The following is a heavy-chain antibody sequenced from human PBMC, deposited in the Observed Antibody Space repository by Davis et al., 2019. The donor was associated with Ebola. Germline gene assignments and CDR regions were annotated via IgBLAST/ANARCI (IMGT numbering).Heavy chain of an antibody. J-gene: IGHJ6*02. CDR2: IYTTGST. CDR3: AREKDYYYHGLDV. CDR1: GGSISSYY. Sequence: PGGSLRLSCTVSGGSISSYYWSWIRQPAGKGLEWIGRIYTTGSTNYNPSLKSRVTMSVDTSKNQFSRKLSSVTAADTAVYYCAREKDYYYHGLDVWGQGTTVTVSS. V-gene: IGHV4-4*07. D-gene: IGHD2-15*01.